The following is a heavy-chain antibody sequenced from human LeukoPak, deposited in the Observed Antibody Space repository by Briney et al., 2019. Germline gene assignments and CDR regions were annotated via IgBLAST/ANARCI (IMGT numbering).Heavy chain of an antibody. V-gene: IGHV1-8*01. CDR2: MNPNSGDT. D-gene: IGHD3-16*01. J-gene: IGHJ4*02. Sequence: ASVKVSCKASGYTFTSYDINWVRQAPGQGLEWMGWMNPNSGDTGYPQKFQGRVTMTRDTSITTAYMELSSLRSDDTAVYYCARDGVWGNSFTDYWGQGTLVTVSS. CDR1: GYTFTSYD. CDR3: ARDGVWGNSFTDY.